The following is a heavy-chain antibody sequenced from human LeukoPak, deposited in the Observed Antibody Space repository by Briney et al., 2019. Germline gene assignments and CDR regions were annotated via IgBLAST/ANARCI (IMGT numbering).Heavy chain of an antibody. D-gene: IGHD2-2*01. CDR3: ARHDVIPAALGNWFDP. J-gene: IGHJ5*02. CDR2: IYYSGST. CDR1: GGSISGGKDF. Sequence: SSETLSLTCAVSGGSISGGKDFWGWIRQSPGKGLEWIGSIYYSGSTCYNPSLKSRVTISVDTSKNLFSLKVSSVTAADTAVYYCARHDVIPAALGNWFDPWGQGTLVTVSS. V-gene: IGHV4-39*01.